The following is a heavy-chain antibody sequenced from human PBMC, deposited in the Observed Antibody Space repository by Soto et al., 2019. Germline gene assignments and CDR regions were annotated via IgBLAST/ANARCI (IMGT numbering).Heavy chain of an antibody. D-gene: IGHD2-21*02. CDR1: GDSISSGYF. CDR2: TYNSGTT. V-gene: IGHV4-30-4*01. CDR3: ARGPTADKIDY. Sequence: QVQLQESGPELVEPSQTLSLTCTVSGDSISSGYFWSWIRQSPGKGLEWIGHTYNSGTTYNNPSLRSRGTISIDTSRNQFSLRLTSVTAADTAVYYCARGPTADKIDYWGQGTLVTVSS. J-gene: IGHJ4*02.